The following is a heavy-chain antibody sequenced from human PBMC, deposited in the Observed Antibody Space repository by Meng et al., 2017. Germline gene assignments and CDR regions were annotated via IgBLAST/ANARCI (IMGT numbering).Heavy chain of an antibody. CDR2: TYYSGST. CDR3: ARTVTSLVLDI. Sequence: QGQLQGSGQGLVKPSQTLSLTFTVSGGSISSGGYYWSWIRQHPGKGLEWIGYTYYSGSTYYNPSLKSLVTISVDTSKNQFSLKLSSVTAADTAVYYCARTVTSLVLDIWGQGTMVTVSS. CDR1: GGSISSGGYY. V-gene: IGHV4-31*01. D-gene: IGHD4-17*01. J-gene: IGHJ3*02.